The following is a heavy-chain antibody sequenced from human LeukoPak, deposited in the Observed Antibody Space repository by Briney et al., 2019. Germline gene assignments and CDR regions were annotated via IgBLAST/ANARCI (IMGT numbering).Heavy chain of an antibody. CDR1: GFTFSDYY. CDR2: ISRDGTYT. J-gene: IGHJ4*02. CDR3: ARNWGTVGATIFDY. V-gene: IGHV3-11*03. D-gene: IGHD1-26*01. Sequence: PGGSLRLSCAASGFTFSDYYMSWIRQAPGKGLEWVSYISRDGTYTNHADSVKGRFAISRDNAKNSLYLQMNSLRAEDTAVYYCARNWGTVGATIFDYWGQGNLVTVSS.